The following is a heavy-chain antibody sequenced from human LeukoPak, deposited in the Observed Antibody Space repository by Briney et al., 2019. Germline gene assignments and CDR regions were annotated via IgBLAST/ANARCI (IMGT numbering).Heavy chain of an antibody. CDR3: AREGYDYSADIVVVTATPGGWFDP. CDR2: IRYDGSNK. Sequence: GGSLRLSCAASGFTFSSYGIHWVRQAPGKGLEWVAFIRYDGSNKYYADSVKGRFTISRDNSKNTLYLQMNSLRAEDTAVYYCAREGYDYSADIVVVTATPGGWFDPWGQGTLVTVSS. V-gene: IGHV3-30*02. CDR1: GFTFSSYG. D-gene: IGHD2-21*02. J-gene: IGHJ5*02.